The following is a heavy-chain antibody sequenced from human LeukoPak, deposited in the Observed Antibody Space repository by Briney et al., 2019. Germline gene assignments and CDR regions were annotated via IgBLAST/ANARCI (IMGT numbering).Heavy chain of an antibody. D-gene: IGHD6-25*01. CDR3: ASQRLVLDPFDY. J-gene: IGHJ4*02. CDR2: IYTSGST. Sequence: SETLSLTCTVSGGSISSYYWSWIRQPPGKGLEWIGYIYTSGSTNYNPSLKSRVTISVDTSKNQFSLKLSSVTAADTAVYYCASQRLVLDPFDYWGQGTLVTVS. V-gene: IGHV4-4*09. CDR1: GGSISSYY.